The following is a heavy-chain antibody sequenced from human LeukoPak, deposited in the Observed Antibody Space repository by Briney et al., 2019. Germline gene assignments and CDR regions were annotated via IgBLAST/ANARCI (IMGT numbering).Heavy chain of an antibody. Sequence: GSLRLSCAASGFTFSSYGMHWVRQAPGKGLEWVAFIRYDGSNKYYADSVKGRFTISRDNSKNTLYLQMNSLRAEDTAVYYCAKGQLWFGELPDYWGQGTLVTVSS. CDR1: GFTFSSYG. V-gene: IGHV3-30*02. D-gene: IGHD3-10*01. CDR2: IRYDGSNK. CDR3: AKGQLWFGELPDY. J-gene: IGHJ4*02.